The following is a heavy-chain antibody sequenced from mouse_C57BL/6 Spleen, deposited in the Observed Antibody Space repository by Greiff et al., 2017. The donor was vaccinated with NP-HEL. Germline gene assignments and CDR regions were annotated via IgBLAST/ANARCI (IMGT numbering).Heavy chain of an antibody. Sequence: EVMLVESGGGLVKPGGSLKLSCAASGFTFSDYGMHWVRQAPEKGLEWVAYISSGSSTIYYADTVKGRFTISRDNAKNTLFLQMTSLRSEDTAMYYCARPGNLYYAMDYWGQGTSVTVSS. CDR2: ISSGSSTI. CDR1: GFTFSDYG. J-gene: IGHJ4*01. D-gene: IGHD2-1*01. V-gene: IGHV5-17*01. CDR3: ARPGNLYYAMDY.